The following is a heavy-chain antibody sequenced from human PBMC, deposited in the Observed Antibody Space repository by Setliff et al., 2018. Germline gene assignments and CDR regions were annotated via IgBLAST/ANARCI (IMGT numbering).Heavy chain of an antibody. D-gene: IGHD2-21*02. CDR1: GGSMIGGHYY. CDR2: IYYSGNT. CDR3: ARGFDVCGGGACYTDGPYYFDY. Sequence: PSETLSLTCTVSGGSMIGGHYYWSWIRQLPGKGLEWIAYIYYSGNTYYNPSLKSRVTISVDTSKNQFSLKLSSVAAADTAVYYCARGFDVCGGGACYTDGPYYFDYWGLGTLVTVSS. V-gene: IGHV4-30-4*08. J-gene: IGHJ4*02.